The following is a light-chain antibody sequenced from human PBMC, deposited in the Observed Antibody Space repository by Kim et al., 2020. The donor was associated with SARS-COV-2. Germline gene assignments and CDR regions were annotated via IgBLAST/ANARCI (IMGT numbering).Light chain of an antibody. CDR2: QDN. CDR1: KLGDKY. CDR3: QAWDSRIVV. V-gene: IGLV3-1*01. Sequence: SYELTQPPSVSVSPGQTASITCSGDKLGDKYACWYQQKPGQAPVVVIYQDNRRPSGIPERFSGSNSGNTAPLTISGTQAMDEADYYCQAWDSRIVVFGGG. J-gene: IGLJ2*01.